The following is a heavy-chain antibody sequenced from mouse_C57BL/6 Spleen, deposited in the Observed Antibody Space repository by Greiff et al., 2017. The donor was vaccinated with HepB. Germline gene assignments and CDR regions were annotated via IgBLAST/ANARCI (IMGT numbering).Heavy chain of an antibody. V-gene: IGHV5-4*03. Sequence: EVQLVESGGGLVKPGGSLKLSCAASGFTFSSYAMSWVRQTPEKRLEWVATISDGGSYTYYADNVKGRFTISRDNAKNNLYLQMSHLKSEDTAMYYCARREDYAMDYWGQGTSVTVPS. CDR2: ISDGGSYT. J-gene: IGHJ4*01. CDR3: ARREDYAMDY. CDR1: GFTFSSYA.